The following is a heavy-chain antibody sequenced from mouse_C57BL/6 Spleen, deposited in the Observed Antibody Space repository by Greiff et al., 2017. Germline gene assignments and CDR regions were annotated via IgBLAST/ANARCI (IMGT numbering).Heavy chain of an antibody. CDR1: GYTFTSYW. J-gene: IGHJ3*01. V-gene: IGHV1-52*01. Sequence: VQLQQPGAELVRPGSSVKLSCKASGYTFTSYWMHWVKQRPIQGLEWIGNIDPSDSETHYNQKFKDKATLTVDKSSSTAYMQLSSLTSEDSAVYYCARGTTVVARDWFAYWGQGTLVTVSA. CDR2: IDPSDSET. CDR3: ARGTTVVARDWFAY. D-gene: IGHD1-1*01.